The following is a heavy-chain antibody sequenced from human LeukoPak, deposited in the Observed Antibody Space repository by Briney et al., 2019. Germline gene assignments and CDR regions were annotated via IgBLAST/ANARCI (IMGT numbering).Heavy chain of an antibody. D-gene: IGHD6-19*01. V-gene: IGHV1-69*01. CDR2: IIPIFGTA. J-gene: IGHJ1*01. Sequence: SVKVSCKASGGTFSSYAISWVRQAPGQGLEWMGGIIPIFGTANYAQKFQGRVTITADESTSTAYMELSGLRSEDTAVYYCARGTAVADKDEYFQHWGQGTLVTVSS. CDR3: ARGTAVADKDEYFQH. CDR1: GGTFSSYA.